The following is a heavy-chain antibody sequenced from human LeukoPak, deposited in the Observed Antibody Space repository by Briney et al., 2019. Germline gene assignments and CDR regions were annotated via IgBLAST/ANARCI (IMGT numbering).Heavy chain of an antibody. V-gene: IGHV3-21*04. Sequence: GGSLRLSCAASGFTFSSYSMNWVRQAPGKGLEWVSSISSSSSYIYYADSVKGRFTISRDNAKNSLYLQMNSLRAEDTAVYYCAKTPPMGATLFDYWGQGTLVTVSS. CDR2: ISSSSSYI. CDR3: AKTPPMGATLFDY. J-gene: IGHJ4*02. D-gene: IGHD1-26*01. CDR1: GFTFSSYS.